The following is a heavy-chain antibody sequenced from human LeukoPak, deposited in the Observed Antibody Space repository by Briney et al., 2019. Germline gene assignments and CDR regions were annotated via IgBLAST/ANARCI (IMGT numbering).Heavy chain of an antibody. V-gene: IGHV4-61*02. CDR2: VYTSGST. CDR1: GGSISSGYY. D-gene: IGHD5-18*01. J-gene: IGHJ3*02. Sequence: SETLSLTCTVSGGSISSGYYWSWIRQPAGKGLEWIGRVYTSGSTNYNPSLKSRVTISVDTSKNQFSLKLSSVTAADTAVYYCARGGLRGYSYGLFDAFGIWGQGTMVTVSS. CDR3: ARGGLRGYSYGLFDAFGI.